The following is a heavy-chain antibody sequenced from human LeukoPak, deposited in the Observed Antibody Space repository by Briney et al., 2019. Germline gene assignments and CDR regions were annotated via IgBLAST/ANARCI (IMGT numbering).Heavy chain of an antibody. CDR2: ISDSGGST. V-gene: IGHV3-23*01. J-gene: IGHJ4*02. CDR1: GITLSNYG. D-gene: IGHD3-22*01. CDR3: AKRGVVIRVILVGFHKEAYYFDS. Sequence: GGSLRLSCAVSGITLSNYGMSWVRQAPGKGLEWVAGISDSGGSTNYADSAKGRFTISRDNPKNTLYLQMNTLRAEDTAVYFCAKRGVVIRVILVGFHKEAYYFDSWGQGALVTVSS.